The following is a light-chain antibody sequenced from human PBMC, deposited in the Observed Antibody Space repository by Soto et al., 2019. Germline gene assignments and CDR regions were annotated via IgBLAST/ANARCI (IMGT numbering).Light chain of an antibody. CDR1: QSFNSN. CDR2: HTS. J-gene: IGKJ1*01. CDR3: QQYNNWWT. Sequence: ILLTQSPATLSVSPGQRVTLSHRASQSFNSNLAWYQQRPGQAPRLLIYHTSTRATGIPARCSGSGSGTQFTLTISSLQSEDFAVYYCQQYNNWWTFGQGTKVEIK. V-gene: IGKV3-15*01.